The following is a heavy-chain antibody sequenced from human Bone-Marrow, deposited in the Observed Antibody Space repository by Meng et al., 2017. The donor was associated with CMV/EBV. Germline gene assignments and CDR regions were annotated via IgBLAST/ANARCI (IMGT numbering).Heavy chain of an antibody. CDR3: ARCSPFALGTGDWFDP. CDR1: GGSFSGYY. CDR2: INHSGST. Sequence: SETLSLTCAVYGGSFSGYYWSWIRQPPGKGLEWIGEINHSGSTNYNPSLKSRVTISVDTSKNQFSLKLSSVTAADTAVYYCARCSPFALGTGDWFDPWGQGTLVPVSS. J-gene: IGHJ5*02. V-gene: IGHV4-34*01. D-gene: IGHD7-27*01.